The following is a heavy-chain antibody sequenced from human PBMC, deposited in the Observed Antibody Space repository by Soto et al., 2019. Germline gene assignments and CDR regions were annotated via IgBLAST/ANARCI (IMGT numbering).Heavy chain of an antibody. CDR3: ARDLLVGATIYYFDY. J-gene: IGHJ4*02. CDR1: GGTFSSYA. Sequence: ASVRVSCKASGGTFSSYAISWVRQAPGQGLEWMGGIIPIFGTANYAQKFQGRVTITADESTSTAYMELSSLRSEDTAVYYCARDLLVGATIYYFDYWGQGSLVTVSS. V-gene: IGHV1-69*13. D-gene: IGHD1-26*01. CDR2: IIPIFGTA.